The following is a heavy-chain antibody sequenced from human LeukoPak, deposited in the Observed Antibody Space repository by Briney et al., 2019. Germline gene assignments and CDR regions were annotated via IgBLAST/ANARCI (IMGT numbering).Heavy chain of an antibody. Sequence: SETLSLTCTVSGGSISSYYWSWIRQPPGKGLEWIGEINHSGSTNYNPSLKSRVTISVDTSKNQFSLKLSSVTAADTAVCYCAGHKYYYDSSGYFHWGQGTLVTVSS. CDR1: GGSISSYY. V-gene: IGHV4-34*01. CDR3: AGHKYYYDSSGYFH. D-gene: IGHD3-22*01. CDR2: INHSGST. J-gene: IGHJ4*02.